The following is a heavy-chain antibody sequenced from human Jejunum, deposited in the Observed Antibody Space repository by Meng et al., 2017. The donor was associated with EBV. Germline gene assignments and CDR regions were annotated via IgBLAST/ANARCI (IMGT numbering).Heavy chain of an antibody. CDR1: GGSVSSGGYY. V-gene: IGHV4-61*08. Sequence: QVQLQASGPGLVKPSETLSLTCTVSGGSVSSGGYYWSWIRQPPGKGLEWIGYIYNSESTNYKSSLKSRVTISADTSKNQFSLRLSSVTAADTAVYYCARDQNGSYFAYWGQGTLVTVSS. CDR2: IYNSEST. J-gene: IGHJ4*02. D-gene: IGHD1-26*01. CDR3: ARDQNGSYFAY.